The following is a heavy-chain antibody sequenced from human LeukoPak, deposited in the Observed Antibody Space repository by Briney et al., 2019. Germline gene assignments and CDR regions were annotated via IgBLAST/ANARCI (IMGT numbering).Heavy chain of an antibody. CDR2: IYYSGST. J-gene: IGHJ4*02. V-gene: IGHV4-61*01. Sequence: SETLSLICTVSDGSVSSGSYYWSWIRQPPGKGLEWIGYIYYSGSTNYNPSLKSRITISVDTSKNQFSLKLSSVTAADTAVYYCARESSSSWYWEDYWGQGTLVTVSS. D-gene: IGHD6-13*01. CDR1: DGSVSSGSYY. CDR3: ARESSSSWYWEDY.